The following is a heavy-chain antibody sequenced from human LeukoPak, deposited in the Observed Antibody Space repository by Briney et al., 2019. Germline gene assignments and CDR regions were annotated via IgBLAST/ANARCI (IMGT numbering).Heavy chain of an antibody. D-gene: IGHD3-22*01. V-gene: IGHV3-23*01. J-gene: IGHJ4*02. CDR1: GFTFSSYA. CDR3: AKDDDSSGYPYYFDY. CDR2: ISGSGGGT. Sequence: PGGSLRLSCAASGFTFSSYAMSWVRQAPGKGLEWVSAISGSGGGTYYADSVKGRFTISRDNSKNTLYLQMNSLRAEDTAVYYCAKDDDSSGYPYYFDYWGQGTLVTVSS.